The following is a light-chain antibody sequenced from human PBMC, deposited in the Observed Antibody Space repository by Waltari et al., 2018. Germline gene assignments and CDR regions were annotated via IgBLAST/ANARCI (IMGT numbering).Light chain of an antibody. CDR3: HQYNNWPYT. J-gene: IGKJ2*01. CDR1: ESVSGT. Sequence: EIVMTQSPATLSVSPGDRATLSCRASESVSGTLAWYQQRPDQAPSLLIYGASTRASGIPARFSGSGSGTEFTLTISSLQSEDFAVYYCHQYNNWPYTFGQGTKLEIK. V-gene: IGKV3-15*01. CDR2: GAS.